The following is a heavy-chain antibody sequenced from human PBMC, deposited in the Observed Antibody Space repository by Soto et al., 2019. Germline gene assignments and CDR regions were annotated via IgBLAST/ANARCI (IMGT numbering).Heavy chain of an antibody. J-gene: IGHJ4*02. CDR3: AKDFRRGYSYGYYH. Sequence: GSLRLSCAASGFTFSSYAMSWVRQAPGKGLEWVSVISGSGGSTYYADSVKGRFTISRDNSKNTLYLQMNSLRAEDTAVYYCAKDFRRGYSYGYYHWGQGTQVTVSS. CDR1: GFTFSSYA. CDR2: ISGSGGST. D-gene: IGHD5-18*01. V-gene: IGHV3-23*01.